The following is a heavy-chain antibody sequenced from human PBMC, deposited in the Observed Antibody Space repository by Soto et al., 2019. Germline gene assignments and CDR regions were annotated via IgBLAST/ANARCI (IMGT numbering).Heavy chain of an antibody. J-gene: IGHJ5*02. Sequence: ASVKVSCKASGYTFTGYYMHWVRQAPGQGLEWMGWINPNSGGTNYARKFQGRVTMTRDTSISTAYMELSRLRSDDTAVYYCARDKSIAAAEGGFDPWGQGTLVTVSS. CDR2: INPNSGGT. V-gene: IGHV1-2*02. CDR1: GYTFTGYY. D-gene: IGHD6-13*01. CDR3: ARDKSIAAAEGGFDP.